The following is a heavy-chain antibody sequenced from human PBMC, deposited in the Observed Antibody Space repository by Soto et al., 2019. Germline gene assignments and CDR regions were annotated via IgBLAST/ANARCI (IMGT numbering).Heavy chain of an antibody. Sequence: QLQLQESGPGLEKPSETLSLTGTVSGGSVSSTSYYWSWIRQPPEKGLEWIGSIYYSGSTYYNPSLKTRVTISVDTSKNQFSLKLSSVTAADTAVYYCARIVGVRNSIGQRYYFDYWGQGTLVTVSS. V-gene: IGHV4-39*01. J-gene: IGHJ4*02. CDR1: GGSVSSTSYY. D-gene: IGHD2-21*01. CDR3: ARIVGVRNSIGQRYYFDY. CDR2: IYYSGST.